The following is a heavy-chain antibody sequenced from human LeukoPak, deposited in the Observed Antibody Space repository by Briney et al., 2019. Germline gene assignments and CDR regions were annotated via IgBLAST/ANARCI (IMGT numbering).Heavy chain of an antibody. Sequence: SETLSLTCTVSGGSVSSGCYYWSWIRQPPGKGLEWIGYIYYSGSTNYNPSLKSRVTISVDTSKNQFSLKLSSVTAADTAVYYCARGAWIQLWRGYFDYWGQGTLVTVSS. CDR2: IYYSGST. J-gene: IGHJ4*02. D-gene: IGHD5-18*01. CDR1: GGSVSSGCYY. CDR3: ARGAWIQLWRGYFDY. V-gene: IGHV4-61*01.